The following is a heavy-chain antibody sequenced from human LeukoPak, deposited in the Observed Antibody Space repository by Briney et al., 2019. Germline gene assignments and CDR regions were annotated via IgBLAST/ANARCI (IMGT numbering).Heavy chain of an antibody. CDR2: IYYSGST. CDR1: GGSISSHY. D-gene: IGHD3-3*01. V-gene: IGHV4-59*11. J-gene: IGHJ4*02. CDR3: ARGTISYDFSCHYYSPSFDY. Sequence: SETLSLTCTVSGGSISSHYWSWIQQPPGKGLEWIGHIYYSGSTNYKPSLKSRVTISVDTSKTQLSLNLSSVTAADTAVYYCARGTISYDFSCHYYSPSFDYWGQGTLVTVSS.